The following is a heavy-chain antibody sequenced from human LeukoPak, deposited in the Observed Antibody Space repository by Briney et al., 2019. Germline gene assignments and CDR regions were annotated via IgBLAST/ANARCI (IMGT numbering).Heavy chain of an antibody. CDR3: ARLIAADPQLDC. J-gene: IGHJ4*02. D-gene: IGHD6-13*01. CDR1: GGSITSGGYY. Sequence: PSQTLSLTCTVSGGSITSGGYYWSWIRQPPGKGLEWIGYIHQSGDTYSNPSLKSRATVSMDRSRNQFSLNLSSVTAADTAVYYCARLIAADPQLDCWGQGTLVTVSS. V-gene: IGHV4-30-2*01. CDR2: IHQSGDT.